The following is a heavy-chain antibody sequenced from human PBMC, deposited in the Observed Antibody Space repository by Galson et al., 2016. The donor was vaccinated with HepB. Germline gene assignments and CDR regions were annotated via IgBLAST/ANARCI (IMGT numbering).Heavy chain of an antibody. D-gene: IGHD2-2*01. J-gene: IGHJ4*01. V-gene: IGHV3-30*04. CDR1: GFILRNYA. CDR3: ARDMGEYQLLDH. Sequence: SLRLSCATSGFILRNYAMHWVRKAPGKGLEWVSAQSSVGSEEYYEDSVKGRVTISTDEYKNTVYLQMHSLGSEDTAVYYWARDMGEYQLLDHWGHGTLVSVSS. CDR2: QSSVGSEE.